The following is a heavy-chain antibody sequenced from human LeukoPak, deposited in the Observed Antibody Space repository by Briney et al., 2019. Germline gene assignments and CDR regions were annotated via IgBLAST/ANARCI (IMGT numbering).Heavy chain of an antibody. CDR2: IYWDDDK. D-gene: IGHD6-13*01. J-gene: IGHJ4*02. CDR3: GHRSSIAAAGVYFDY. V-gene: IGHV2-5*02. CDR1: GFSLSTNGVG. Sequence: QSGPTLVKPTQTLTLTCTFSGFSLSTNGVGVGWIRQPPGKALEWLALIYWDDDKRYSPSLKSRLTITKDTSKNQVVLTMSNMDPVDTATYYCGHRSSIAAAGVYFDYWGQGTLVTISS.